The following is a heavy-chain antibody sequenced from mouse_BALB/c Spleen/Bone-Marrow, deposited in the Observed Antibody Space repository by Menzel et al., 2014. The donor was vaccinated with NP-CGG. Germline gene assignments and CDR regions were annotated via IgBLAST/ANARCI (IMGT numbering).Heavy chain of an antibody. V-gene: IGHV5-12*02. CDR2: ISNGGGST. CDR3: ARLLYGNYGAMDY. CDR1: GFTFSDYY. D-gene: IGHD2-1*01. Sequence: EVMLVESGGGLVQPGGSLKLSCATSGFTFSDYYMYWVRQTPEKRLEWVAYISNGGGSTYYPDTVKGRFTISRDNAKNTLYLQMSRLKSEDTAMYYCARLLYGNYGAMDYWGQGTSVTVSS. J-gene: IGHJ4*01.